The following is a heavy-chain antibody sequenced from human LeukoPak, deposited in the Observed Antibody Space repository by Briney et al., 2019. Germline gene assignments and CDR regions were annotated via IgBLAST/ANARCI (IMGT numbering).Heavy chain of an antibody. Sequence: EASVKVSCKTSGVTFSNNSITWVRQAPGQGLEWLGGIIPILRPASYAQKFRGRLRMTSDESTTTAYMELSSLRSEDTAVYYCARDVASDGYTIGAYWGQGTLVTVSS. D-gene: IGHD5-24*01. CDR2: IIPILRPA. V-gene: IGHV1-69*13. J-gene: IGHJ4*02. CDR3: ARDVASDGYTIGAY. CDR1: GVTFSNNS.